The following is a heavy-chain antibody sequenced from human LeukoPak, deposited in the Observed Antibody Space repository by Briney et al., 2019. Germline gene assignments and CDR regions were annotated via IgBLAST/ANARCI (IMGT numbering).Heavy chain of an antibody. D-gene: IGHD3-3*01. Sequence: ASVKVSCKASGYTFTSYYMHWVRQAPGQGLEWMGIINPSGGSTSYAQKFQGRVTMTRDTSTSTVYMELSSLRSEDTAVYYCARERITIFGVVSDAFDIWGQGTMVTVSS. CDR1: GYTFTSYY. J-gene: IGHJ3*02. CDR2: INPSGGST. CDR3: ARERITIFGVVSDAFDI. V-gene: IGHV1-46*01.